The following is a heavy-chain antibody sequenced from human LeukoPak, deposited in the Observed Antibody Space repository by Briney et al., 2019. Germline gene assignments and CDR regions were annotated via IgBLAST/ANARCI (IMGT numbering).Heavy chain of an antibody. Sequence: SQTLSVTCTVSGGSISSGGYYWSWIRQHPGKGLEWIGYIYYSGSTNYNPSLKSRVTISVDTSKNQFSLKLSSVTAADTAVYYCASRQAVAEKGLYYFDYWGQGTLVTVSS. CDR1: GGSISSGGYY. J-gene: IGHJ4*02. CDR3: ASRQAVAEKGLYYFDY. V-gene: IGHV4-31*03. CDR2: IYYSGST. D-gene: IGHD6-19*01.